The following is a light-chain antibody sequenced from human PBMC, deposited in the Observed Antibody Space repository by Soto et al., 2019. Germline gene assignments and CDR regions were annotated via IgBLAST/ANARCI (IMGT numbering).Light chain of an antibody. CDR3: CSYAGSSRV. V-gene: IGLV2-23*01. Sequence: QSALTQPDSVSGAPGQSITISCTGTSSDDGSYNLVSWYQQHPGKAPKLMIYEGSKRPSGLSNRFSGSKSGNSASLTISRLQAEVEADYYCCSYAGSSRVFGGGTKLTVL. J-gene: IGLJ2*01. CDR2: EGS. CDR1: SSDDGSYNL.